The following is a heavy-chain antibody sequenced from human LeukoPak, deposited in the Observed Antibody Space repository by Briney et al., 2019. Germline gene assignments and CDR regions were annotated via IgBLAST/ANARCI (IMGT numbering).Heavy chain of an antibody. D-gene: IGHD6-25*01. CDR1: GYIFTGYY. J-gene: IGHJ4*02. V-gene: IGHV1-2*02. Sequence: ASVKVSCKASGYIFTGYYMHWVRQAPGQGLEWMGWINPNSGETRYAQKFQGRVTMTRDTSISTAYMELSRLRSGETAVYYCGTLLSNAAFDYWGQGTLVTVSS. CDR3: GTLLSNAAFDY. CDR2: INPNSGET.